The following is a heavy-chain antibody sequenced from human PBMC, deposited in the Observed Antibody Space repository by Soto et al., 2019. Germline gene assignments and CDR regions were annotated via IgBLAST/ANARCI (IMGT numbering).Heavy chain of an antibody. Sequence: PGESLKISCKGSGYSFAGYWITWVRQKPGKGLEWMGRIDPSDSQTYYSPSFRGHVTISVTKSITTVFLQWSSLRASDTAMYYYAGQVYDYDTGPNFQYYFDSWGQGTPVTVSS. CDR1: GYSFAGYW. CDR2: IDPSDSQT. J-gene: IGHJ4*02. V-gene: IGHV5-10-1*01. CDR3: AGQVYDYDTGPNFQYYFDS. D-gene: IGHD3-22*01.